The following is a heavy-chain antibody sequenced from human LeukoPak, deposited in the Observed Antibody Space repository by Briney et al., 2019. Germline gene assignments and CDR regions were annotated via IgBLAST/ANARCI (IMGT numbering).Heavy chain of an antibody. CDR1: GFSFSSYG. CDR2: ISSSSSTM. V-gene: IGHV3-48*01. CDR3: ARCRGYNYGYADY. D-gene: IGHD5-18*01. J-gene: IGHJ4*02. Sequence: GGSLRLSCAASGFSFSSYGMNWVRQAPGKGLEWVSYISSSSSTMPYADSVKGRFTISRDNAKNSLYLQMNGLRAEDSAVYYCARCRGYNYGYADYWGQGTLVTVSS.